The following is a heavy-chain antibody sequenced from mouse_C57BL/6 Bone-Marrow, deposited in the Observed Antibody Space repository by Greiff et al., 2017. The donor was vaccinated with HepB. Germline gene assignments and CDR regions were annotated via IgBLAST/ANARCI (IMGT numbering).Heavy chain of an antibody. V-gene: IGHV1-47*01. CDR1: GYTFTTYP. CDR3: AGLTTVVAYYAMDY. CDR2: FHPYNDDT. Sequence: QVQLQHSGAELVKPGASVKMSCKASGYTFTTYPIEWMKQNHGKSLEWIGNFHPYNDDTKYNEKFKGKATLTVEKSSSTVYFELSRLTSDDSAVYYCAGLTTVVAYYAMDYWGQGTSVTVSS. J-gene: IGHJ4*01. D-gene: IGHD1-1*01.